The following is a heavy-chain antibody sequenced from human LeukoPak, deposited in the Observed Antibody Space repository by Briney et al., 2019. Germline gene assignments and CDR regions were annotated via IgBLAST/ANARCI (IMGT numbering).Heavy chain of an antibody. Sequence: SETLSLTCTVSGGSINSDFWTWIRQLPGKGLEWIGNVYYSGTTNYNPSLKSRVSISVDTSKSQFFLKLTSVTAADTAVYYCAREVVLLSTFGVAPRGTWVDPWGQGTLVTVSS. V-gene: IGHV4-59*01. CDR3: AREVVLLSTFGVAPRGTWVDP. J-gene: IGHJ5*02. CDR1: GGSINSDF. D-gene: IGHD3-3*01. CDR2: VYYSGTT.